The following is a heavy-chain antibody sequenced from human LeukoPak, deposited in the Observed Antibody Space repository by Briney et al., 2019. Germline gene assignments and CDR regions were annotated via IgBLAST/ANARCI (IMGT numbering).Heavy chain of an antibody. CDR1: GYTFTSYG. CDR3: ARDKAFGVAGINWFDP. D-gene: IGHD6-19*01. CDR2: ISAYNGNT. V-gene: IGHV1-18*01. J-gene: IGHJ5*02. Sequence: ASVKVSCKASGYTFTSYGISWVRQAPGQGHEWMGWISAYNGNTNYAQKLQGRVTMTTDTSTSTAYMELRSLRSDDTAVYYCARDKAFGVAGINWFDPWGQGTPVTVSS.